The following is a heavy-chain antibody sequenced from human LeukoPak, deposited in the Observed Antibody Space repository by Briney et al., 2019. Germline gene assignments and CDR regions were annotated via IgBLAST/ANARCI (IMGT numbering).Heavy chain of an antibody. Sequence: SETLSLTCTVSGDSISSSSYYWGWIRQPPGKGLEWIGSMYYSGSTYYNPSLKSRVTISVDTSKNHFSLKLSSVTAADTAVYYCARDQSENLSWGQGTLVTVSS. V-gene: IGHV4-39*02. J-gene: IGHJ5*02. D-gene: IGHD2/OR15-2a*01. CDR3: ARDQSENLS. CDR1: GDSISSSSYY. CDR2: MYYSGST.